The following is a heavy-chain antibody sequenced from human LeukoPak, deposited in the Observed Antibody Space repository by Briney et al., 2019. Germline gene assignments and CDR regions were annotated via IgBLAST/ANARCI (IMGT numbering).Heavy chain of an antibody. CDR2: INPNSGGT. CDR3: ARDHVDIVVVPAALRDYYYYMDV. Sequence: ASVKVSCKASGYTFTGYYMHWVRQAPGQGLEWMGWINPNSGGTNYAQKFQGRVTMTRDTPISTAYMELSRLRSDDTAVYYCARDHVDIVVVPAALRDYYYYMDVWGKGTTVTVSS. CDR1: GYTFTGYY. J-gene: IGHJ6*03. D-gene: IGHD2-2*03. V-gene: IGHV1-2*02.